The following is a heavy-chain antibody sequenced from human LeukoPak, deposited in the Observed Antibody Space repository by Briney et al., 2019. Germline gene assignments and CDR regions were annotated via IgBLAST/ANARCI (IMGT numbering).Heavy chain of an antibody. V-gene: IGHV5-51*01. CDR3: ARREVSSSPFDY. J-gene: IGHJ4*02. D-gene: IGHD6-6*01. Sequence: GESLKISCKGSGYSFTSHWIGWVRQMPGKGLEWMGIIYPGDSDTRYSPSFQGQVTISADKSISTAYLQRSSLKASDTAIYYCARREVSSSPFDYWGQGTLVTVSS. CDR2: IYPGDSDT. CDR1: GYSFTSHW.